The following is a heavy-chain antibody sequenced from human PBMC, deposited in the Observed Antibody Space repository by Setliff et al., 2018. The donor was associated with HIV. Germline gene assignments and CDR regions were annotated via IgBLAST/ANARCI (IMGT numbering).Heavy chain of an antibody. CDR3: AGGEVRSRYVSSRAPFYHYYYYMDV. D-gene: IGHD6-13*01. J-gene: IGHJ6*03. CDR1: GGSISSYY. Sequence: SETLSLTCTVSGGSISSYYWSWIRQPPGKGLEWIGYIYTSGSTDYNSSLRSRVTISVDTSKNQISLKLTSVTAADTAVYYCAGGEVRSRYVSSRAPFYHYYYYMDVWGKGTTVTVSS. V-gene: IGHV4-4*08. CDR2: IYTSGST.